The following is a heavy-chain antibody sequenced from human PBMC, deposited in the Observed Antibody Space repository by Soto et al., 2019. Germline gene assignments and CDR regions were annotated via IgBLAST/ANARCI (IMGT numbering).Heavy chain of an antibody. Sequence: QVQLVQSGAEVKKPGDSVKVSCKASGHTCTSYGISWVRQAPGQGLEWMGWISAYNGNTSSAPTLQGRVTMTTATSTSAACMERRRLSSAVSAVYYCARDTVCESHYWGQAPRVTFSS. D-gene: IGHD2-8*02. V-gene: IGHV1-18*01. CDR1: GHTCTSYG. J-gene: IGHJ4*02. CDR3: ARDTVCESHY. CDR2: ISAYNGNT.